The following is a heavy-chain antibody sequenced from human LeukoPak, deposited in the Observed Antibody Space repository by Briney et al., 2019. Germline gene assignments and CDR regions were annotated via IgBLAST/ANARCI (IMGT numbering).Heavy chain of an antibody. J-gene: IGHJ5*02. V-gene: IGHV4-30-2*01. Sequence: SETLSLTCTVSGGSISSGGYYWSWIRQPPGKGLEWIGYIYHSGSTYYNPSLKSRVTISVDRSKNQFSLKLSSVTAADTAVYYCARDRRPIVVVPAAPGGWFDPWGQGTLVTVSS. CDR3: ARDRRPIVVVPAAPGGWFDP. CDR1: GGSISSGGYY. CDR2: IYHSGST. D-gene: IGHD2-2*01.